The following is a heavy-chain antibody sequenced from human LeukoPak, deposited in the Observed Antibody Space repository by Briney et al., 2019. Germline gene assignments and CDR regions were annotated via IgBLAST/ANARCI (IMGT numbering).Heavy chain of an antibody. CDR3: ARRDQLVWGFDI. V-gene: IGHV4-61*05. D-gene: IGHD2-2*01. CDR2: IYYSGSA. CDR1: GGSISSSGYY. J-gene: IGHJ3*02. Sequence: KPSETLSLTCTVSGGSISSSGYYWGWIRQPPGRGLEWIGYIYYSGSANYNPSLKSRVSMSVDTAKNQFSLNLSSVTAADTAVYYCARRDQLVWGFDIWGQGTMVTVSS.